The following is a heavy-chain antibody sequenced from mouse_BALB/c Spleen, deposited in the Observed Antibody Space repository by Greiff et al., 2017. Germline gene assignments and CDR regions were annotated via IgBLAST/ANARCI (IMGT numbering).Heavy chain of an antibody. Sequence: VQLQQSGAELARPGASVKLSCKASGYTFTSYWMQWVKQRPGQGLEWIGAIYPGDGDTRYTQKFKGKATLTADKSSSTAYMQLSSLASEDSAVYYCARDGNYPWFAYWGQGTLVTVSA. V-gene: IGHV1-87*01. CDR1: GYTFTSYW. CDR3: ARDGNYPWFAY. D-gene: IGHD2-1*01. J-gene: IGHJ3*01. CDR2: IYPGDGDT.